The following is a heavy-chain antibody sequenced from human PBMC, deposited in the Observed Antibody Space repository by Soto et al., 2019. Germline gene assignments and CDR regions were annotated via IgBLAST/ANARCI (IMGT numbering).Heavy chain of an antibody. CDR3: ATELVPAARDVLGELLQFDY. J-gene: IGHJ4*02. CDR1: GYTLTELS. CDR2: FDPEDGET. V-gene: IGHV1-24*01. D-gene: IGHD2-2*01. Sequence: ASVKVSCKVSGYTLTELSMHWVRQAPGKGLEWMGGFDPEDGETIYAQKFQGRVTMTEDTSTDTAYMELSSLRSEDTAVYYCATELVPAARDVLGELLQFDYWGQGTLVTVSS.